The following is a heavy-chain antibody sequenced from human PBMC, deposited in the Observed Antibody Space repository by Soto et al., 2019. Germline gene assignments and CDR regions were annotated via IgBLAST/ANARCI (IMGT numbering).Heavy chain of an antibody. J-gene: IGHJ5*02. V-gene: IGHV3-30*04. Sequence: QVQLVESGGDVVQPGTSLRLSCVASGFTFSDYAMHWVRQAPGKGLEWVALISYDGSHKYYTDSVKGRFTISRDNSNSTLSLQMTSLRPEESAIYYCADDSSGYANWFGHWGQGTLVTVSS. CDR2: ISYDGSHK. CDR3: ADDSSGYANWFGH. D-gene: IGHD3-22*01. CDR1: GFTFSDYA.